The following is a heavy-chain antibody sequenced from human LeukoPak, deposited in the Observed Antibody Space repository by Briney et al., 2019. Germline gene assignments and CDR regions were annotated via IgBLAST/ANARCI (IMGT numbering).Heavy chain of an antibody. CDR3: ARVRSYYNTLDY. CDR2: IYHSGST. V-gene: IGHV4-30-2*01. D-gene: IGHD3-9*01. J-gene: IGHJ4*02. Sequence: SQTLSLTCTVSGGSISSGGYYWSWIRQPPGKGLEWIGYIYHSGSTYYNPSLKSRVTISVDRSKNQFSLKLSSVTAADTAVYYCARVRSYYNTLDYWGQGTLVTVSS. CDR1: GGSISSGGYY.